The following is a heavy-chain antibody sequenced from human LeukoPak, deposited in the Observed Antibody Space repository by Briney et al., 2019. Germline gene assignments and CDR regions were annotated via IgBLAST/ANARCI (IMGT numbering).Heavy chain of an antibody. CDR2: ISYDGSNK. Sequence: PGGSLRLSCAASGFTFSSYGMHWVRQAPGKGLEWVAVISYDGSNKYYADSVKGRFTISRDNSKNTLYLQMNSLRAEDTAVYYCAKDHSGSGAFYLDYWGQGTLVTVSS. V-gene: IGHV3-30*18. CDR3: AKDHSGSGAFYLDY. J-gene: IGHJ4*02. D-gene: IGHD6-25*01. CDR1: GFTFSSYG.